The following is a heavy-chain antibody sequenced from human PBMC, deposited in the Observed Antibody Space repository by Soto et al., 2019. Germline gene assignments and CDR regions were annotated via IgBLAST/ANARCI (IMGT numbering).Heavy chain of an antibody. CDR1: GQSFSGHS. CDR2: INESGST. V-gene: IGHV4-34*01. J-gene: IGHJ4*02. Sequence: QVQLQQWGAGLVKPSETLSLSCAVYGQSFSGHSWAWIRQPPGKGLEWIGEINESGSTYYNPSLKSRVTSSTDTSKNQFSLQLSSVSAADTAAYFCARGSGIGAIPGELEDVKYDYWGQGTLVNVSS. D-gene: IGHD1-1*01. CDR3: ARGSGIGAIPGELEDVKYDY.